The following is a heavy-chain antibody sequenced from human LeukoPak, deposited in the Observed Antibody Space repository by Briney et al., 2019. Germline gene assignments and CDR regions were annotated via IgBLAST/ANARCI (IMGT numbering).Heavy chain of an antibody. V-gene: IGHV1-18*01. CDR3: AREGSLHHSGDYYLSWFDP. CDR2: ISAYNGNT. CDR1: GFTFNTYG. D-gene: IGHD3-22*01. Sequence: ASVKVSCKTSGFTFNTYGIAWVRQAPGQGLEWMGWISAYNGNTNYAQNLQDRVTMTTDTSTTTAYMELRGPRSDDTAVYYCAREGSLHHSGDYYLSWFDPWGQGTLVTVSS. J-gene: IGHJ5*02.